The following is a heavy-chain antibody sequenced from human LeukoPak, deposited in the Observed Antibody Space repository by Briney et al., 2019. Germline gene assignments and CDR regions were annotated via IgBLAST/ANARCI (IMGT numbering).Heavy chain of an antibody. D-gene: IGHD3-22*01. CDR3: ASEYYYDSRDRFDY. Sequence: GASVKVSCKASGYTFTGYYMHWVRQAPGQGLEWMGWINPNSGGTNYAQKFQGRVTMTRDTSISTAYMELSRLRSDDTAVYYSASEYYYDSRDRFDYWGQGTLVTVSS. CDR1: GYTFTGYY. V-gene: IGHV1-2*02. J-gene: IGHJ4*02. CDR2: INPNSGGT.